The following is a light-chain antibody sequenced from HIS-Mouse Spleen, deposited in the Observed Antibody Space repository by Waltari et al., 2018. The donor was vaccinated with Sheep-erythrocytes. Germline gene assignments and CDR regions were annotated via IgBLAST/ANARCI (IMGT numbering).Light chain of an antibody. CDR2: EAS. CDR1: ALPKKY. Sequence: SYELTQPPSVSVSPGQTARITCSGDALPKKYAYWYQQKSGQAPVLVIYEASKRPTGIPGRFSGSRSGTMAALTNSGAQVEDDADYYCYSRDSSGNHWVFGGGTKLTVL. CDR3: YSRDSSGNHWV. V-gene: IGLV3-10*01. J-gene: IGLJ3*02.